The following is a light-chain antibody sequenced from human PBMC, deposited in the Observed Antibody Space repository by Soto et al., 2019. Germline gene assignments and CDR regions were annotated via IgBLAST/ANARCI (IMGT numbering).Light chain of an antibody. V-gene: IGKV3-15*01. Sequence: EIVLTQSPGTLPFSPGGRGTLSCRASQSVSGIYLAWFQQKLGQAPRLLIYYASTRATGIPARFRGGGSGTEFTLTISSLQSEDFAVYFCQQYNNWITFGRGTTV. CDR2: YAS. CDR3: QQYNNWIT. J-gene: IGKJ4*01. CDR1: QSVSGIY.